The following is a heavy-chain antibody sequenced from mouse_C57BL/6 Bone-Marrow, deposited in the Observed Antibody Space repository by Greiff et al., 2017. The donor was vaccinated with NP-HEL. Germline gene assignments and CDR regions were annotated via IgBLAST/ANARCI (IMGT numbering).Heavy chain of an antibody. CDR1: GYAFTNYL. D-gene: IGHD1-1*01. J-gene: IGHJ2*01. CDR3: ERGRHYCSSGEDY. CDR2: INPGSGGT. Sequence: QVQLKESGAELVRPGTSVKVSCKASGYAFTNYLMEWVKQRPGQGLEWIGVINPGSGGTNYNEKFKGKATLTADKSSSTAYMQLSSLTSEDSAVSFYERGRHYCSSGEDYWGRGTAITVTA. V-gene: IGHV1-54*01.